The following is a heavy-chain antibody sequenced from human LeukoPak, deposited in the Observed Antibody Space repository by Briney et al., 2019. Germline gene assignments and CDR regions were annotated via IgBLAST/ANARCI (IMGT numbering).Heavy chain of an antibody. Sequence: SETLSLTCTVSGGSISSYYWSWIRQPPGKGLEWIGYIYYSGSTNYNPSLKSRVTISLDTSKNQFSLKLSSVTAADTAVYYCARELGAYWFDPWGQGTLVTVSS. CDR3: ARELGAYWFDP. CDR1: GGSISSYY. J-gene: IGHJ5*02. D-gene: IGHD7-27*01. CDR2: IYYSGST. V-gene: IGHV4-59*01.